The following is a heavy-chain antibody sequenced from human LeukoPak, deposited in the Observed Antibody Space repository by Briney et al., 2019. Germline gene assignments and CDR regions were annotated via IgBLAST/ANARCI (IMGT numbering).Heavy chain of an antibody. CDR3: ARDGPTYRDGLDV. CDR2: IWYDGSNK. D-gene: IGHD1-1*01. CDR1: GFTFSNYG. J-gene: IGHJ6*02. V-gene: IGHV3-33*01. Sequence: PGGSLRLPCAASGFTFSNYGMHWVRQAPGKGLEWVTFIWYDGSNKYYADSVKGRFTISRDNSKNTLYLQLNSLRAEDTAVYYCARDGPTYRDGLDVWGQGTTVTVSS.